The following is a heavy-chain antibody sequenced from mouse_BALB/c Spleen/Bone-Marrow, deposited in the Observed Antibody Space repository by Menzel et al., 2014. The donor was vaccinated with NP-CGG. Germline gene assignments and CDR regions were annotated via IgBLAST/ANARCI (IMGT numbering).Heavy chain of an antibody. CDR2: INPSTGYT. CDR1: GYTFTSYW. D-gene: IGHD2-13*01. Sequence: VNLVESGAELAKPGASVKMSCKASGYTFTSYWMHWVKQRPGQGLEWIGYINPSTGYTEYNQKFKDKATLTADKSSSTAYMQLSSLTSEDSAVYYCARRAVRYFDYWGQGTTLTVSS. V-gene: IGHV1-7*01. CDR3: ARRAVRYFDY. J-gene: IGHJ2*01.